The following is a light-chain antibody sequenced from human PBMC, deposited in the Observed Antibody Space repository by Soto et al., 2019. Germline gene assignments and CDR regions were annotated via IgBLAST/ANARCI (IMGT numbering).Light chain of an antibody. J-gene: IGLJ2*01. Sequence: QLVLTQPPSVSGAPGQRVTISCTGSSSNIGAGYDVQWYQQLPGAAPRLLIFGNTNRPSGVPDRFSGSRSGTSASLAISGLQAEDEADYYCKSYDISLSVSVVFGGGTKVTVL. CDR2: GNT. CDR1: SSNIGAGYD. V-gene: IGLV1-40*01. CDR3: KSYDISLSVSVV.